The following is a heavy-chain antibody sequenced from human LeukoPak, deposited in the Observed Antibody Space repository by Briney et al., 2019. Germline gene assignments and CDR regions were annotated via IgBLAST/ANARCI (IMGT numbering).Heavy chain of an antibody. V-gene: IGHV3-23*01. CDR2: ISGSGGSA. CDR3: ARDRKAAVEFDY. Sequence: GGSLRLSCAASGFTFSSYAMTWVRQAPGKGLEWVSAISGSGGSAYYADSVKGRFTISRDNSKNTLYLQMNSLRAEDTAVYYCARDRKAAVEFDYWGQGTLVTVSS. D-gene: IGHD6-13*01. CDR1: GFTFSSYA. J-gene: IGHJ4*02.